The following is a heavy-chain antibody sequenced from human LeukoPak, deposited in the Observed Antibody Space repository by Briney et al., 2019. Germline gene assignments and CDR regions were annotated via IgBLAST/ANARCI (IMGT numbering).Heavy chain of an antibody. D-gene: IGHD1-1*01. CDR1: GGSISSYY. CDR3: AREVAGTTGLHAFDI. CDR2: IYYSGGT. Sequence: SETLSLTCTVSGGSISSYYWSWLRQPPGKGLEWIAYIYYSGGTNYNPSLKSRVTISVDTSKNQFSLKLNSVTAADTAVYYCAREVAGTTGLHAFDIWGQGIMVTVSS. J-gene: IGHJ3*02. V-gene: IGHV4-59*01.